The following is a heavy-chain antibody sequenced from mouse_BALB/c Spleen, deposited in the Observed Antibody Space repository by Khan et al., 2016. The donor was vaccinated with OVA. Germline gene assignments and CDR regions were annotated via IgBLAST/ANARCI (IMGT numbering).Heavy chain of an antibody. Sequence: EVELVESGGGLVQPGGSRKLSCAASGFTFNNYGMHWVRQAPDKGLEWVAYISGDSNTIYYVDSVKGRFTISRDNPKNTLFLQMTSLMSEDTAMYYCATSYGYWYDLDYWGPGTTLTVS. D-gene: IGHD2-2*01. J-gene: IGHJ2*01. CDR3: ATSYGYWYDLDY. CDR1: GFTFNNYG. V-gene: IGHV5-17*02. CDR2: ISGDSNTI.